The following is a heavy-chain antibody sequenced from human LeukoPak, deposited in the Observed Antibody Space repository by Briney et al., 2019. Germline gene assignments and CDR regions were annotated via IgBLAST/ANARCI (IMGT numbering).Heavy chain of an antibody. J-gene: IGHJ6*03. CDR2: INWNGGST. CDR1: GFTFDDYG. Sequence: GGSLRLSCAASGFTFDDYGMSWVRQAPGKGLEWVSGINWNGGSTGYADSVKGRFTISRDNAKNSLYLQMNSLRAKDTALYYCARAGEPYYYYMDVWGKGTTVTVSS. V-gene: IGHV3-20*04. CDR3: ARAGEPYYYYMDV. D-gene: IGHD1-14*01.